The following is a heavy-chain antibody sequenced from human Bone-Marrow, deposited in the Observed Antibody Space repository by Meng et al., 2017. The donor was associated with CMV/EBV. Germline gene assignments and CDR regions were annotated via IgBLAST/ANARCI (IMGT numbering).Heavy chain of an antibody. Sequence: ASVKVSCKASEYTFIDHHMHWVRQAPGQGLEWMGWINPNSGGTKYAQKFQGRVTLTRDTSISTAYMDLSRLRSDDTAVYYRARGTIMNRELQHHGGDSWGQGTTVTVSS. D-gene: IGHD2-21*01. CDR1: EYTFIDHH. V-gene: IGHV1-2*02. J-gene: IGHJ6*02. CDR3: ARGTIMNRELQHHGGDS. CDR2: INPNSGGT.